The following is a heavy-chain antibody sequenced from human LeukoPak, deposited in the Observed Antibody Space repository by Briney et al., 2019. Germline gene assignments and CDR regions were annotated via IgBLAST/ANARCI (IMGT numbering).Heavy chain of an antibody. CDR3: AKGGTVVPAAGYYFDY. Sequence: GGSLRLSCAASGFTFSSYAMNWVRQAPGKGLEWVSVISDSGGSSYYADSVKGRFTISRDNSKNTLYLQMNSLRAEDTAVYYCAKGGTVVPAAGYYFDYWGQGTLVTVSS. V-gene: IGHV3-23*01. CDR1: GFTFSSYA. J-gene: IGHJ4*02. D-gene: IGHD2-2*01. CDR2: ISDSGGSS.